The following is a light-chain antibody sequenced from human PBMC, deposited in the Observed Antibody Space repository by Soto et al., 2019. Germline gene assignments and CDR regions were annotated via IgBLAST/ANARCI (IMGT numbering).Light chain of an antibody. V-gene: IGLV7-46*01. Sequence: QAVVTQEPSLTVSPGGTVTLTCGSNTGAVTSGHYPHWLQQRPGQAPRTLIYDTSNKQSWTPARFSGSLLGGKAALTLSGAQPEDEADYYCQTWGTGGVFGGGTKVTVL. CDR3: QTWGTGGV. CDR2: DTS. J-gene: IGLJ3*02. CDR1: TGAVTSGHY.